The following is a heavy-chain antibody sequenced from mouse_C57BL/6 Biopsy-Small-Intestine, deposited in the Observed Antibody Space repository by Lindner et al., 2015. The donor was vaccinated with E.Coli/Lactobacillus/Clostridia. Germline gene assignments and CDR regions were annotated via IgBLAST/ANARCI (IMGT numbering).Heavy chain of an antibody. CDR3: ARGTTVTSHY. Sequence: SVKVSCKASGYTFTNYFMHWVRQAPGQGLEWMGIINPSGGSTTYAQKFQGRVTMTRDTSTSTVYMELSSLKSDDTAVYYCARGTTVTSHYWGQGTLVTVSS. CDR1: GYTFTNYF. V-gene: IGHV1-64*01. J-gene: IGHJ4*01. CDR2: INPSGGST. D-gene: IGHD2-5*01.